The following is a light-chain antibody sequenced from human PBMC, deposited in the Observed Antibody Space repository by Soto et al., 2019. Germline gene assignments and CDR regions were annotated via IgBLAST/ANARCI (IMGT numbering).Light chain of an antibody. J-gene: IGKJ2*01. CDR1: QTVSSSY. Sequence: EIVLTQSPGTLSLSPGERATLSCRASQTVSSSYLSWYQQKPGQAPRLLIYGASSWATGIPERFSGSGFGTDFTLPISRLEPEDFAVYYCQQHSSSPHMYTFGQGTKLEIQ. V-gene: IGKV3-20*01. CDR2: GAS. CDR3: QQHSSSPHMYT.